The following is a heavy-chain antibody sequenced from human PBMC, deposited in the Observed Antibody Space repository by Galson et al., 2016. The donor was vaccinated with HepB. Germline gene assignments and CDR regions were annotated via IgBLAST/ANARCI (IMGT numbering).Heavy chain of an antibody. CDR3: ARRVRWLADAFDV. Sequence: SETLSLTCGVSGGFIESNNYFWGWIRQPPGKGLEWIGNSYSSGTAYYNPSHKSRVTISVEKSKTQFSLNLTSVTAADTAVYYCARRVRWLADAFDVWGQGALVIVSS. V-gene: IGHV4-39*01. J-gene: IGHJ3*01. CDR1: GGFIESNNYF. CDR2: SYSSGTA. D-gene: IGHD6-19*01.